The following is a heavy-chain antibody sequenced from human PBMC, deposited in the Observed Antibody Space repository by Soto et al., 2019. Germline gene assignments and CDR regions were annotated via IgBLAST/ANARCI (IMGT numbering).Heavy chain of an antibody. CDR1: GGTFSSYA. CDR2: IVPIVDTS. D-gene: IGHD5-12*01. V-gene: IGHV1-69*12. CDR3: VRVVAIPGYPDN. Sequence: QVQLVQSGAEVRQPASSVKVSCKTSGGTFSSYAISWVRQAAGQGLEWMGGIVPIVDTSTYAQKFQGRVTITADESTCTVYMELSSLRSDDTAVYYCVRVVAIPGYPDNWGQGTLVTVSS. J-gene: IGHJ4*02.